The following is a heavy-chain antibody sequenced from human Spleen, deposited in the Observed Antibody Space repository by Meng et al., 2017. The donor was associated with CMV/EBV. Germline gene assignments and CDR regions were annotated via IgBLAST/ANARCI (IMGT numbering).Heavy chain of an antibody. V-gene: IGHV1-69*10. CDR3: AREGEQLTAFDY. CDR1: GGTFSTDT. J-gene: IGHJ4*02. D-gene: IGHD2-21*02. CDR2: IIPILAIA. Sequence: SVKVSCKASGGTFSTDTISWVRQAPAQGLEWMGGIIPILAIANYAQKFQGRVTMTRDTSISTAYMELSRLRSDDTAVYYCAREGEQLTAFDYWGQGTLVTVSS.